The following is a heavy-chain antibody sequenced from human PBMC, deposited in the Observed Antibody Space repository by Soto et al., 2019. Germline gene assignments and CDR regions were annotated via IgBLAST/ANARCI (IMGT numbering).Heavy chain of an antibody. V-gene: IGHV3-48*04. CDR3: ARDGGASTSDFDS. Sequence: GGSLRLSCAASGFTFSGHSLNWIRQAPGKGLELVSYITGSGVTMYADSVKGRFTISRDNAKNPLYLQMNSLRAEDTAVYYCARDGGASTSDFDSWGQGTLVTVSS. J-gene: IGHJ4*02. CDR2: ITGSGVTM. D-gene: IGHD3-16*01. CDR1: GFTFSGHS.